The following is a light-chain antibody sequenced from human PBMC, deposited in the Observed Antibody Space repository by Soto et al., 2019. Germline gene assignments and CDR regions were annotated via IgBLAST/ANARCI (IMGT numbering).Light chain of an antibody. J-gene: IGLJ2*01. CDR2: EVT. CDR3: SSYAGSDMGV. V-gene: IGLV2-8*01. CDR1: SSDIGAYNY. Sequence: QSVLTQPPSASGSPGQSVAIPCTGTSSDIGAYNYVSWYQIHPGKAPKLIIYEVTKRPSGVPDRFSGSKSGNTASLIVSGLQAEDEADYYCSSYAGSDMGVFGGGTKLTVL.